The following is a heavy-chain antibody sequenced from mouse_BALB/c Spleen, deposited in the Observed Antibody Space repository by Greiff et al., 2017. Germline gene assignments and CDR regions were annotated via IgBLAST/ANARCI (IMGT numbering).Heavy chain of an antibody. V-gene: IGHV5-15*02. D-gene: IGHD2-12*01. CDR3: ARVYDGTMDY. Sequence: EVKLVESGGGLVQPGGSRKLSCAASGFTFSDYGMAWVRQAPGKGPEWVAFISNLAYSIYYADTVTGRFTISRENAKNTLYLEMSSLRSEDTAMYYCARVYDGTMDYWGQGTSVTVSS. J-gene: IGHJ4*01. CDR1: GFTFSDYG. CDR2: ISNLAYSI.